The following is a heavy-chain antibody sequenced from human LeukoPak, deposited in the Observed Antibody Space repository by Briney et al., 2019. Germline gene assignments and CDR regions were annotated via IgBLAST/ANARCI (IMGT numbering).Heavy chain of an antibody. J-gene: IGHJ6*03. CDR3: ARRFSSSWYGAYYYYMDV. V-gene: IGHV5-51*01. CDR1: GYSFTSYW. Sequence: GESLKISCKGSGYSFTSYWIGWVRQMPGKGLEWMGIIYPGDSDTRYSPSFQGQVTISADKSISTAYLQWSSLKASDTAMYYCARRFSSSWYGAYYYYMDVWGKGPTVTASS. D-gene: IGHD6-13*01. CDR2: IYPGDSDT.